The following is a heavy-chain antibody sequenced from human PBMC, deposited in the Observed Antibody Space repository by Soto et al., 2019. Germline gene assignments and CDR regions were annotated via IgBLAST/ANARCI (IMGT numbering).Heavy chain of an antibody. D-gene: IGHD3-22*01. CDR2: IYPGDSDT. J-gene: IGHJ3*02. Sequence: GESLKISCKGSGYSFTSYWIGWVRQMPGKGLEWMGIIYPGDSDTRYSPSFQGQVTISADKSISTAYLQWSSLKASDTAMYYCARIIAHSSGWYPYYYYDSSGVDAFDIWGQGTMVTVSS. V-gene: IGHV5-51*01. CDR3: ARIIAHSSGWYPYYYYDSSGVDAFDI. CDR1: GYSFTSYW.